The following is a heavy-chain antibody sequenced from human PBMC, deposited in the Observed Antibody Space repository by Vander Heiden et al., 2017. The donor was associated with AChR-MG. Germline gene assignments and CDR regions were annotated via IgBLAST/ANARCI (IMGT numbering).Heavy chain of an antibody. J-gene: IGHJ4*02. CDR3: ARDGMITFGGVVAYFDY. Sequence: QLVPHGAEVTKPGSSGKVSCKAYGSTFSSYAIRGVRQAPGQGLEWMGGIIPIFGTANYAQKFQGRVTITADESTSTADMELSSLRSEDTAVYYCARDGMITFGGVVAYFDYWGQGTLVTVSS. CDR1: GSTFSSYA. CDR2: IIPIFGTA. V-gene: IGHV1-69*01. D-gene: IGHD3-16*01.